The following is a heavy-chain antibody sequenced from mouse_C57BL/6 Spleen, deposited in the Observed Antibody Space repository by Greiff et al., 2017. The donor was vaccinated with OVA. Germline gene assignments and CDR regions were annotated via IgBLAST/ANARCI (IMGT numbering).Heavy chain of an antibody. CDR2: IDPSDSYT. CDR1: GYTFTSYW. D-gene: IGHD1-1*01. J-gene: IGHJ4*01. Sequence: VQLQQPGAELVRPGTSVKLSCKASGYTFTSYWMHWVKQRPGQGLEWIGVIDPSDSYTNYNQKFKGKATLTVDTSSSTAYMQLSSLTSEDSAVYYCARDSNLLPYAMDYWGQGTSVTVSS. V-gene: IGHV1-59*01. CDR3: ARDSNLLPYAMDY.